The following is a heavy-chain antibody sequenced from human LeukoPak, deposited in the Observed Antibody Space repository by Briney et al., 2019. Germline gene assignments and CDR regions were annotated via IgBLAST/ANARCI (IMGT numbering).Heavy chain of an antibody. CDR2: IYPGDSDT. CDR3: ARHGSIAAVGTDLDY. V-gene: IGHV5-51*01. D-gene: IGHD6-13*01. J-gene: IGHJ4*02. CDR1: GYSFTSYW. Sequence: GESLKISCQGSGYSFTSYWIGWVRQRPGKGLEWMGIIYPGDSDTRYSPSFQGQVTISADKSISTAYLQWSSLKASDTAMYYCARHGSIAAVGTDLDYWGQGTLVTVSS.